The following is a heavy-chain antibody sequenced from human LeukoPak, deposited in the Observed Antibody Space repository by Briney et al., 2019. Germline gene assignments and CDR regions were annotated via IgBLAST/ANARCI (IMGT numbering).Heavy chain of an antibody. CDR3: AKERSRGEWVDS. V-gene: IGHV3-23*01. J-gene: IGHJ4*02. CDR1: GFTFSNYA. Sequence: GGSKRLSCEASGFTFSNYAMNWIRQAPGKGLEWVSVIRSSGGGGSTYYADSVKGRFTISRDNFKYTLYLHMSSLRAEDTAVYHCAKERSRGEWVDSWGQGTLVSVSS. D-gene: IGHD3-16*01. CDR2: IRSSGGGGST.